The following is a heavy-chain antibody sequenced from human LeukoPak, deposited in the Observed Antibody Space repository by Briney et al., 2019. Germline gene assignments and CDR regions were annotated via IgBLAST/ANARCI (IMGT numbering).Heavy chain of an antibody. V-gene: IGHV4-59*01. D-gene: IGHD6-13*01. CDR2: IYYSGST. CDR3: ARAPRGSNLKFDY. CDR1: GGSISSYY. J-gene: IGHJ4*02. Sequence: SETLSLTCTVSGGSISSYYWSWIRQPPGKGLEWIGHIYYSGSTNYNPSLKSRVTISVDTSKNQFSLKLSSVTAADTALYYCARAPRGSNLKFDYWGQGTLVTVSS.